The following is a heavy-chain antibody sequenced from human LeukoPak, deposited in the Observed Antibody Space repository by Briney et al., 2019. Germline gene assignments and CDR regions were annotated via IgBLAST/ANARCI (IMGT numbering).Heavy chain of an antibody. J-gene: IGHJ6*03. CDR1: GFTFSSYG. V-gene: IGHV3-30*19. D-gene: IGHD4-17*01. Sequence: GGSLRLSCAASGFTFSSYGMHWVRQAPGKGLEWVAVISYDGSNKYYADSVKGRFTISRDNSKNTLYLQMNSLRAEDTAVYYCARGRPYGDYYYYYYVDVWGKGTTVTVSS. CDR2: ISYDGSNK. CDR3: ARGRPYGDYYYYYYVDV.